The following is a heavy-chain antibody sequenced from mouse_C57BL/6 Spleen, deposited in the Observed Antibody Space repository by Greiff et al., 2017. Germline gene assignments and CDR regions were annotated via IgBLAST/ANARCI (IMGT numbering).Heavy chain of an antibody. CDR3: TRGPYDGYYVGFDY. CDR2: IDPETGGT. J-gene: IGHJ2*01. CDR1: GYTFTDYE. Sequence: QVQLKQSGAELVRPGASVTLSCKASGYTFTDYEMHWVKQTPVHGLEWIGAIDPETGGTAYNQKFKGKAILTADTSSSTAYMKLRSLTSEDSAVCYCTRGPYDGYYVGFDYWGQGTTLTVSA. V-gene: IGHV1-15*01. D-gene: IGHD2-3*01.